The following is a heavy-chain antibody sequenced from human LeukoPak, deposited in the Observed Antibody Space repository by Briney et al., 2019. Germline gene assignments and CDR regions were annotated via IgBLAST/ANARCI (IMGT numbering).Heavy chain of an antibody. Sequence: PGRSLRLSCAASGFTFSSYGMHWVRQAPGKGLEWVAVISYDGSNKYYADSVKGRFTISRDNSKNTLYLQMNSLRAEDTAVYYCARGGLRFLEWLPYGGWGDYYYYGMDVWGQGTTVTVSS. D-gene: IGHD3-3*01. CDR1: GFTFSSYG. CDR3: ARGGLRFLEWLPYGGWGDYYYYGMDV. V-gene: IGHV3-30*03. J-gene: IGHJ6*02. CDR2: ISYDGSNK.